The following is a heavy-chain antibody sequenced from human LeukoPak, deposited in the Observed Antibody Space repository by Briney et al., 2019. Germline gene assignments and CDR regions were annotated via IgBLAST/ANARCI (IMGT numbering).Heavy chain of an antibody. CDR2: IKQDGSEK. J-gene: IGHJ3*02. CDR1: GFTFSSYW. CDR3: ARDSMVRGVMPVDAFDI. D-gene: IGHD3-10*01. Sequence: GGSLRLSCAASGFTFSSYWMSWVRQAPGKGLEWVANIKQDGSEKYYVDSVKGRFTISRDNAKNSLYLQMNSLRAEDTAVYYCARDSMVRGVMPVDAFDIWGQGTVVTVSS. V-gene: IGHV3-7*01.